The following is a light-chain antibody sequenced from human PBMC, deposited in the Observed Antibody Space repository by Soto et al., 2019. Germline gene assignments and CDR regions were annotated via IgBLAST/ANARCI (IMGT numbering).Light chain of an antibody. Sequence: EIVLTQSPGTLSLSPGERVSLSCRASQSVTSRHLAWYQQKPGQAPRLLIFAASGRPPTIPSGFRGSGSGTDFTLTISRLEAEDFAVYFCQQYHTSPYTFGQGTRLEIK. J-gene: IGKJ2*01. CDR1: QSVTSRH. CDR3: QQYHTSPYT. CDR2: AAS. V-gene: IGKV3-20*01.